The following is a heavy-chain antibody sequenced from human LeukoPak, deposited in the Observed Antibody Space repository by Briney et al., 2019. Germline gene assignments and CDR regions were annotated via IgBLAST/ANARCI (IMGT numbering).Heavy chain of an antibody. CDR2: ISAYNGNT. Sequence: GASVKVSCKASGYTFTSYGISGVRQAPGQGLEWLGGISAYNGNTNYAQKLQGRVTVTTDTSTSTAYMELRSLRSDDTAVYYCARDRLYYYGSGSDYWGQGTLVTVSS. CDR1: GYTFTSYG. V-gene: IGHV1-18*04. J-gene: IGHJ4*02. CDR3: ARDRLYYYGSGSDY. D-gene: IGHD3-10*01.